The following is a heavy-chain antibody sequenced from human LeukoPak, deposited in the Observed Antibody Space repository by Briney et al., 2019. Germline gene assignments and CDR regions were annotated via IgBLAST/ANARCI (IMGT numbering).Heavy chain of an antibody. CDR1: GFTFSSYD. CDR2: ISYVGGNT. CDR3: ARNSGSWTYGMDV. J-gene: IGHJ6*02. D-gene: IGHD3-10*01. V-gene: IGHV3-30*03. Sequence: GRSLRLSCAASGFTFSSYDMHWVRQAPGKGLEWVAVISYVGGNTYYGNSVKGRFTISRDNSKNTLSLQMNSLTTEDTAVYYCARNSGSWTYGMDVWGQGTTVTVSS.